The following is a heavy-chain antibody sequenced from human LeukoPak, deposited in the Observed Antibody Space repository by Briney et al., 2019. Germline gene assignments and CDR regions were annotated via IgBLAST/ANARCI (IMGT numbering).Heavy chain of an antibody. CDR3: ARAASRVWFGELFYFDY. D-gene: IGHD3-10*01. CDR2: IYYSGST. Sequence: SETLSLTCAVYGGSFSGYYWSWIRQPPGKGLEWIGYIYYSGSTNYNPSLKSRVTISVDTSKNQFSLKLSSVTAADTAVYYCARAASRVWFGELFYFDYWGQGTLVTVSS. J-gene: IGHJ4*02. V-gene: IGHV4-59*01. CDR1: GGSFSGYY.